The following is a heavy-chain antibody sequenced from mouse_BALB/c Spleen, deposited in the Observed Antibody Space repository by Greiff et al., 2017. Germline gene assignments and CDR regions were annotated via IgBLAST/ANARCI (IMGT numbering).Heavy chain of an antibody. D-gene: IGHD1-3*01. CDR3: ARSKWADY. Sequence: QVQLQQPGAELVKPGASVKLSCKASGYTFTSYWMHWVKQRPGQGLEWIGEIDPSDSYTNYNQKFKGKATLTVDKSSSTAYMQLSSLTSEDSAVYYCARSKWADYWGQGTTLTVAS. CDR2: IDPSDSYT. J-gene: IGHJ2*01. V-gene: IGHV1-69*02. CDR1: GYTFTSYW.